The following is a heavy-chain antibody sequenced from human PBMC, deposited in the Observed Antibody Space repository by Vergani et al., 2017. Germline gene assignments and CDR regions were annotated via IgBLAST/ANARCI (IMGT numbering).Heavy chain of an antibody. CDR2: ISAYNGNT. D-gene: IGHD3-22*01. CDR1: GYTFTSYG. V-gene: IGHV1-18*01. Sequence: QVQLVQSGAEVKKPGASVKVSCKPSGYTFTSYGISWVRQAPGQGLEWMGWISAYNGNTNYAQKLQGRVTMTTDTSTSTVYMDLRSLRSDDTAVYYCAREYYDSSGYYYFDYWGQGTLVTVSS. J-gene: IGHJ4*02. CDR3: AREYYDSSGYYYFDY.